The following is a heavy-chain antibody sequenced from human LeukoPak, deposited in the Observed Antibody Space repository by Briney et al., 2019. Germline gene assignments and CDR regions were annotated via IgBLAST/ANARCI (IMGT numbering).Heavy chain of an antibody. CDR2: INTNTGNP. V-gene: IGHV7-4-1*02. J-gene: IGHJ4*02. Sequence: GASVKVSCKTSGYTFTNNAINWVRQAPGQGLEWMGRINTNTGNPSYAQGFFTGRYVFSLDTSASTAYLQINGLKADDTAVYYCGRDPKLGIRGYTYGYIDHWGQGTLLTVAS. CDR1: GYTFTNNA. D-gene: IGHD5-18*01. CDR3: GRDPKLGIRGYTYGYIDH.